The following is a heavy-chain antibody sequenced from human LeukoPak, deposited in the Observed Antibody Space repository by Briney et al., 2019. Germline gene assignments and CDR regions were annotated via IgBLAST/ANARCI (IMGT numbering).Heavy chain of an antibody. J-gene: IGHJ4*02. V-gene: IGHV4-34*01. D-gene: IGHD3-9*01. CDR1: GGSFSGYY. CDR2: INHSGST. Sequence: SETLSLTCAVYGGSFSGYYWSWIRQPPGKGLEWIGEINHSGSTNYNPSLKSRVTISVDTSKNQFSLKLSSVTAADTAVYYCARHGELRYFDWFPPPWIDYWGQGTLVTVSS. CDR3: ARHGELRYFDWFPPPWIDY.